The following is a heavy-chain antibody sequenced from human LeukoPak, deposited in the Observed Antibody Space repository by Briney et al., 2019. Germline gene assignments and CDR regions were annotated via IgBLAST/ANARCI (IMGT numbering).Heavy chain of an antibody. CDR1: GGSISSYY. CDR3: ARENYYDSSGYYLYYFDY. CDR2: VSYSGST. Sequence: KASETLSLTCTVSGGSISSYYWSWIRQPPGKGLEWIGSVSYSGSTYYNPSLKSRVTISVDTSKNQFSLKLSSVTAADTAVYYCARENYYDSSGYYLYYFDYWGQGTLVTVSS. J-gene: IGHJ4*02. V-gene: IGHV4-59*12. D-gene: IGHD3-22*01.